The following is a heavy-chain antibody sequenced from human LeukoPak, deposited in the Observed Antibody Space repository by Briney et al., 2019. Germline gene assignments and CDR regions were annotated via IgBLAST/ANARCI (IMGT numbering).Heavy chain of an antibody. CDR1: GFTFSSYG. Sequence: GGSLRLSCAASGFTFSSYGMHWVRQAPGKGLEWVAVISYDGSNKYYADSVKGRFTISRDNSKNTLYLQMNSLRAEDTAVYYCARDKTPYYWGQGTLVTVSS. V-gene: IGHV3-30*03. D-gene: IGHD4-23*01. J-gene: IGHJ4*02. CDR2: ISYDGSNK. CDR3: ARDKTPYY.